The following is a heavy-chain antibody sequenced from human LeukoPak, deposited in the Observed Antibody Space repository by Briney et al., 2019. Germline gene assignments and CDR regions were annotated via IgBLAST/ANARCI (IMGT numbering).Heavy chain of an antibody. D-gene: IGHD2-21*02. V-gene: IGHV1-2*02. Sequence: GASVKVSCKASGYTFTGYYMHWVRQAPGQGLAWMGWINPNSGGTNYAQKFQGRVTMTRDTSISTAYMELSRLRSDDTAVYYCARERSPPRGTAGITDAFDIWGQGTMVTVSS. CDR3: ARERSPPRGTAGITDAFDI. CDR2: INPNSGGT. CDR1: GYTFTGYY. J-gene: IGHJ3*02.